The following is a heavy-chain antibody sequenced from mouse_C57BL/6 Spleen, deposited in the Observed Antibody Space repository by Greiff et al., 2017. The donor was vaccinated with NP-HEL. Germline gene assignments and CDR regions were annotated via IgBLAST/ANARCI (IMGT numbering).Heavy chain of an antibody. CDR1: GFTFSSYA. V-gene: IGHV5-4*01. CDR3: ARDDYDYLYYFDY. J-gene: IGHJ2*01. CDR2: ISDGGSYT. D-gene: IGHD2-4*01. Sequence: EVQLVESGGGLVKPGGSLKLSCAASGFTFSSYAMSWVRQTPEKRLEWVATISDGGSYTYYPDNVKGRFTISRDNAKNNLYLQMSHLKSEDTAMYYCARDDYDYLYYFDYWGQGTTLTVSS.